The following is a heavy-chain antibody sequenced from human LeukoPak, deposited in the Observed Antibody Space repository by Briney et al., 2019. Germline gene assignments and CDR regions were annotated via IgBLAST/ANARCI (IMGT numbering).Heavy chain of an antibody. CDR2: IFTSGWT. CDR3: ATSHDVKTAPYDL. V-gene: IGHV4-4*09. J-gene: IGHJ5*02. Sequence: SETLSLTCTVSGGSISSYYWNWVRQSPGKGLERIWYIFTSGWTDYNPSLKSRVTMSVDTSKNQLSMELRFLTAADTAVYYCATSHDVKTAPYDLWGQGTLVTVYS. CDR1: GGSISSYY. D-gene: IGHD2-21*01.